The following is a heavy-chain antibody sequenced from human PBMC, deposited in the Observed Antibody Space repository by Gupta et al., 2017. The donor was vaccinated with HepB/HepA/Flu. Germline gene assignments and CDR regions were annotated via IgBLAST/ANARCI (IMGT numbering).Heavy chain of an antibody. CDR3: ARQRFFDY. J-gene: IGHJ4*02. CDR1: GYTFANYW. D-gene: IGHD4-17*01. Sequence: VQLVQSGAEVKKPGESLKISCKAYGYTFANYWLGWVRQMPGKGLEWVGIVYPDESDPRYSPSFQGHVTISVDKSISTAYLQWSSLKASDTAMYYCARQRFFDYWGQGTLVTVSS. V-gene: IGHV5-51*01. CDR2: VYPDESDP.